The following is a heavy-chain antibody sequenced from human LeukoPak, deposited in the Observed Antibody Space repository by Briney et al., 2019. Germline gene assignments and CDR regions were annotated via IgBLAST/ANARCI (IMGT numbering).Heavy chain of an antibody. J-gene: IGHJ4*02. CDR1: GGSFSGYY. D-gene: IGHD2-15*01. CDR2: INHSGST. CDR3: ARGPTKTKRVASLDY. V-gene: IGHV4-34*01. Sequence: SSETLSLTCAVYGGSFSGYYWSWIRQPPGKGLEWIGEINHSGSTNYNPSLKSRVTISVDTSKNQFSLKLSSVTAADTAVYYWARGPTKTKRVASLDYWGQGTLVTVSS.